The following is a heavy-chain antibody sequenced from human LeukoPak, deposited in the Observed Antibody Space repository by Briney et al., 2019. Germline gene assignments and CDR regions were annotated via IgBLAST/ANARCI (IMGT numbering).Heavy chain of an antibody. J-gene: IGHJ4*02. CDR2: IYHSGST. Sequence: SETLSLTCAVSGYSISSGYYWGWIRQPPGKGLEWIGSIYHSGSTYYNPSLKSRVTISVDTSKNRFSLKLSSVTAADTAVYYCARVGAVAGFDYWGQGTLVTVST. D-gene: IGHD6-19*01. CDR1: GYSISSGYY. V-gene: IGHV4-38-2*01. CDR3: ARVGAVAGFDY.